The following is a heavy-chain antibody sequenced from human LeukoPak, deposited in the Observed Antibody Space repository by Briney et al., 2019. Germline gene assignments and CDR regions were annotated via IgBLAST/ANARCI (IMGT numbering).Heavy chain of an antibody. CDR1: GFSFGSYV. Sequence: GGSLSLSCAASGFSFGSYVMHWVRQAPGKGLEWVSAISGSGGTTYYADSVKGRFTISRDNSKNTLYLQMNSLRAEDTAVYYCAKGYCSSTSCPNWFDPWGQGTLVTVSS. D-gene: IGHD2-2*01. V-gene: IGHV3-23*01. CDR3: AKGYCSSTSCPNWFDP. CDR2: ISGSGGTT. J-gene: IGHJ5*02.